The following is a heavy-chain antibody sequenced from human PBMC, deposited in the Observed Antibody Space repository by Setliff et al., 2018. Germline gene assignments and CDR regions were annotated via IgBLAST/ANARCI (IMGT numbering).Heavy chain of an antibody. CDR1: RFNFSNYA. CDR2: VSPDGKDR. J-gene: IGHJ4*02. Sequence: PGGSLRLSCVGSRFNFSNYAIHWVRQPPGKGLEWVALVSPDGKDRYFADSVKGRIAISRDNSNNTLYLQLNGVRSDDSAMYYCTRSYYFDESGFYYAMFPSWGQGTLVTVSS. CDR3: TRSYYFDESGFYYAMFPS. V-gene: IGHV3-30*01. D-gene: IGHD3-22*01.